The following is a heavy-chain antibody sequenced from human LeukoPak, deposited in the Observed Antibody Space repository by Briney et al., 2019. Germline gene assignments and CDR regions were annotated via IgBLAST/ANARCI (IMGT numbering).Heavy chain of an antibody. Sequence: SETLSLTCTVSGGSISSYYWSWIRQPPGKGLEWIGYIYYSGSTNYNPSLKSRVTISVDTSKHQFSLKLSSVTAADTAVYYCARVGITGTTSVDYWGQGTLVTVSS. J-gene: IGHJ4*02. CDR2: IYYSGST. V-gene: IGHV4-59*01. CDR1: GGSISSYY. CDR3: ARVGITGTTSVDY. D-gene: IGHD1-7*01.